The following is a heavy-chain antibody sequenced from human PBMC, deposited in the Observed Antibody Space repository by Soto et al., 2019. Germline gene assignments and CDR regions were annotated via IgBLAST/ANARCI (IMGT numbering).Heavy chain of an antibody. CDR2: LNPNSGGT. CDR1: GYTFTGYY. Sequence: QVQLVQSGAEVKKPGASVKVSCKASGYTFTGYYMHWVRQAPGQGLEWMGWLNPNSGGTIYAQKFQGRVTMTRDTSISTSYMELSRMRSDDTAVYYCARDVPQILLGYWGQGALVTVAS. J-gene: IGHJ4*02. CDR3: ARDVPQILLGY. D-gene: IGHD2-2*01. V-gene: IGHV1-2*02.